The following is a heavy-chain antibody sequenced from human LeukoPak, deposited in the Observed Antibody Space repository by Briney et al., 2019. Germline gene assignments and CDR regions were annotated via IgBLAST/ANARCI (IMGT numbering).Heavy chain of an antibody. Sequence: PGGSLRLSCATSGFTFSNYWMSWVRQAPGKGLEWVASINQDGSEEYYVDSVRGRFTISRDNAKNSLYLQMNSLRAEDTAVYYCARPYDSNRDHSGYGYWGRGTLVTVSS. V-gene: IGHV3-7*02. CDR3: ARPYDSNRDHSGYGY. CDR1: GFTFSNYW. CDR2: INQDGSEE. J-gene: IGHJ4*02. D-gene: IGHD5-12*01.